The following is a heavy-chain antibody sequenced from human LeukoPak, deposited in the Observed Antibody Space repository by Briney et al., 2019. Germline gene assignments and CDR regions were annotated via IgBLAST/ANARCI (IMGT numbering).Heavy chain of an antibody. CDR2: ISWNSGSI. Sequence: GRSLRLSCAASGFTFDDYAMHWVRQAPGKGLEWVSGISWNSGSIGYADSVKGRFTISRDNAKNSLYLQMNSLRAEDTALYYCAKDLSDGTKWEQTLDYWGQGTLVTVSS. D-gene: IGHD1-26*01. V-gene: IGHV3-9*01. CDR3: AKDLSDGTKWEQTLDY. CDR1: GFTFDDYA. J-gene: IGHJ4*02.